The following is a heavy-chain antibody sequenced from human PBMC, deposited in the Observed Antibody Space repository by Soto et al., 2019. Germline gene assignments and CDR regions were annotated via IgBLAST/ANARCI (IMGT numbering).Heavy chain of an antibody. CDR1: GFTFSSYA. CDR2: ISYDGSNK. J-gene: IGHJ4*02. Sequence: GGSLRLSCAASGFTFSSYAMHWVRQAPGKGLEWVAVISYDGSNKYYADSVKGRFTISRDNSKNTLYLQMNSLRAEDTAVYYCAGAPQAMVREGYFDYWGQGTLVTVSS. CDR3: AGAPQAMVREGYFDY. V-gene: IGHV3-30-3*01. D-gene: IGHD3-10*01.